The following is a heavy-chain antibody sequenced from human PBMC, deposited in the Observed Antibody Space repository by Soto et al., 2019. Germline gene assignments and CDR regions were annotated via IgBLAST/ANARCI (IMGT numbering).Heavy chain of an antibody. CDR3: ARHVDGSGSYPPAY. J-gene: IGHJ4*02. Sequence: PSETLSLTCDVSGDSISSSRWWTWVRQPPGKGLEWIGDSFHTGNTNYNPSLKSRVTISVDKSKNQFSLKLTSVTAADTAVYYCARHVDGSGSYPPAYWGQGTLVTVSS. CDR1: GDSISSSRW. V-gene: IGHV4-4*02. D-gene: IGHD3-10*01. CDR2: SFHTGNT.